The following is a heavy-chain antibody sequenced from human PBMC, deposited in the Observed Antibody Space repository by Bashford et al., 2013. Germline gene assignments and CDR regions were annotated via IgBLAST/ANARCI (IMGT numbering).Heavy chain of an antibody. V-gene: IGHV3-53*01. CDR2: IYRGGGT. J-gene: IGHJ4*02. Sequence: VRQAPGKGLEWVSVIYRGGGTYYADSVKGRFTISRDNSKNTLYLQMNSLRDEDTAVYYCARGGDVAQNYFDYWGQGTLVTVSS. D-gene: IGHD5-12*01. CDR3: ARGGDVAQNYFDY.